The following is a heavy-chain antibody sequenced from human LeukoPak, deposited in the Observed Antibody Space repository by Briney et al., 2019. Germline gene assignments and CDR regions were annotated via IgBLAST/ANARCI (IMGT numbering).Heavy chain of an antibody. D-gene: IGHD6-6*01. CDR3: ARVSLEYSSSSLIWYFDL. Sequence: GGSLRLSCAASGFTFSDYYMSWIRQAPGKGLEWVSYISSSGSTIYYADSVKGRFTISRDNAKNSLYLQMNSLRAEDTAVYYCARVSLEYSSSSLIWYFDLWGRGTLVTVSS. V-gene: IGHV3-11*04. J-gene: IGHJ2*01. CDR2: ISSSGSTI. CDR1: GFTFSDYY.